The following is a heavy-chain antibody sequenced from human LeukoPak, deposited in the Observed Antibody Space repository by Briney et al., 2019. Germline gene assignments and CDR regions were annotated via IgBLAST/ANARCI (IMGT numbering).Heavy chain of an antibody. D-gene: IGHD3-9*01. J-gene: IGHJ4*02. CDR3: ASSILAASDY. V-gene: IGHV3-74*01. CDR2: INSDGSST. Sequence: GGSLRLSCAASGFTFRSYWMHWVRQAPGKGLVWVSRINSDGSSTNYADSVKGRFTISRDNAKNTLYLQMNSLRAEDTAVYYCASSILAASDYWGQGTLATVSS. CDR1: GFTFRSYW.